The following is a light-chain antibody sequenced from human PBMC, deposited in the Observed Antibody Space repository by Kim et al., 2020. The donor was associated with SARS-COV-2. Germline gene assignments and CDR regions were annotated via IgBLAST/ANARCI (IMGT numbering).Light chain of an antibody. CDR1: QGCGGS. J-gene: IGKJ1*01. CDR3: VQCKNWPRT. V-gene: IGKV3-15*01. CDR2: GSS. Sequence: APPGESATFSARAGQGCGGSFSWYQQGPGQGPRLVICGSSTRATCIPARVCGSGSGGEFTLSICSVQSEEFAVCFCVQCKNWPRTFGQGGKGDIK.